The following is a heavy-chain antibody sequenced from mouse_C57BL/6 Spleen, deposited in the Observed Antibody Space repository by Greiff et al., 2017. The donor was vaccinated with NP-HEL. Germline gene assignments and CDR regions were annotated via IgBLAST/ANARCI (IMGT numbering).Heavy chain of an antibody. J-gene: IGHJ3*01. CDR1: GYSFTGYY. V-gene: IGHV1-42*01. Sequence: VQLKESGPELVKPGASVKIPCKASGYSFTGYYMNWVKQSPEKSLEWIGEINPSTGGTTYNQKFKAKATLTVDKSSSTAYMQLKSLTSEDSAVYYCARQLRLPFAYWGQGTLVTVSA. D-gene: IGHD3-2*02. CDR2: INPSTGGT. CDR3: ARQLRLPFAY.